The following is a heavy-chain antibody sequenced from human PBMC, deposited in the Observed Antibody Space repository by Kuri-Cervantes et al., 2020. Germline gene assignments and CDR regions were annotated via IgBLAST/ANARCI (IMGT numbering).Heavy chain of an antibody. CDR3: ARHRWGFGELSLDY. Sequence: KVSCKASGYSFTSYWIGWVRQMPGKGLEWMGIIHPGDSDTRYSPSFQGQVTISADKSISTAYLQWSSLKASDTAMYYCARHRWGFGELSLDYWGQGTLVTVYS. D-gene: IGHD3-10*01. V-gene: IGHV5-51*01. CDR2: IHPGDSDT. J-gene: IGHJ4*02. CDR1: GYSFTSYW.